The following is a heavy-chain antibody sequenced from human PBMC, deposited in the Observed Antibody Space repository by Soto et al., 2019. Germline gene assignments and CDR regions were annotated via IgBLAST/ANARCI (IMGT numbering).Heavy chain of an antibody. CDR3: ARDVEARYYFDF. J-gene: IGHJ4*02. D-gene: IGHD3-10*01. V-gene: IGHV3-30*04. CDR1: GFTFSTYA. CDR2: LSYDGKNI. Sequence: GSLRLSCAASGFTFSTYAMHWVRQAPGKGLEWVAVLSYDGKNIFYASSVKGRFTVSRDNSKNTLYLHMTSLRAEDTAVYYCARDVEARYYFDFWGQGTLVTVSS.